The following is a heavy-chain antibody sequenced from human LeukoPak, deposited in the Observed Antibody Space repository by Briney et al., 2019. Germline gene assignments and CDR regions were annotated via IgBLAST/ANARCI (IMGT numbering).Heavy chain of an antibody. Sequence: SETLSLTCTVSGSTISSYYWSWIRQPPGKGLEWIGYIYYSGSTNYNPSLKSRVTISVDTSKNQFSLKLSSVTAADTAVYYCARRYCSGGTCYGDYWGQGTLVTVSS. CDR2: IYYSGST. D-gene: IGHD2-15*01. J-gene: IGHJ4*02. CDR1: GSTISSYY. CDR3: ARRYCSGGTCYGDY. V-gene: IGHV4-59*08.